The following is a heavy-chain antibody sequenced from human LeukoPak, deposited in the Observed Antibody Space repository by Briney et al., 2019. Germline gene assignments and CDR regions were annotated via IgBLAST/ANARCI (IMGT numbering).Heavy chain of an antibody. CDR1: GYTFTGYY. Sequence: ASVKVSCKASGYTFTGYYMHWVRQAPGQGLEWMGWINPNSGGTNYAQKFQGRVTMTRDTSISTAYMELSRLRSDDTAVYYCARDLGATMVRGVIIYMDVWGKGTTVTISS. J-gene: IGHJ6*03. D-gene: IGHD3-10*01. V-gene: IGHV1-2*02. CDR3: ARDLGATMVRGVIIYMDV. CDR2: INPNSGGT.